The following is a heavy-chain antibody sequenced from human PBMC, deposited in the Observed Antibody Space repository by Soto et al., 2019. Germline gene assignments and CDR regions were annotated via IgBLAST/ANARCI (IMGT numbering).Heavy chain of an antibody. Sequence: QVQLVQCGAEVKKPGASVKVSCKASGYTFTSYGISWVRQAPGQGLEWMGWISAYNGNTNYAQKLQGRVTMTTDTSTSTAYMELRSLRSDDTAVYYCALINGGYSPQGYGMDVWGQGTTVTVSS. CDR3: ALINGGYSPQGYGMDV. J-gene: IGHJ6*02. CDR2: ISAYNGNT. CDR1: GYTFTSYG. D-gene: IGHD5-18*01. V-gene: IGHV1-18*01.